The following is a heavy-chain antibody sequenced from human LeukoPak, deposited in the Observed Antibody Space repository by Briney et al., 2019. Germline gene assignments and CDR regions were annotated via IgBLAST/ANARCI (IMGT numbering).Heavy chain of an antibody. J-gene: IGHJ4*02. CDR3: ARDYYDSRKFDY. CDR2: INPNSGGT. D-gene: IGHD3-22*01. CDR1: GYTFTGYY. Sequence: ASVKVSCKASGYTFTGYYMHWVRQAPGQGLEWMGRINPNSGGTNYAQKFQGRVTMTRDTSISTAYMELSRLRSDDTAVYYCARDYYDSRKFDYWGQGTLVTVSS. V-gene: IGHV1-2*06.